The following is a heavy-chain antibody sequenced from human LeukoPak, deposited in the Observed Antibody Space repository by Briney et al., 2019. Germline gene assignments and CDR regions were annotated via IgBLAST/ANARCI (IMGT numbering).Heavy chain of an antibody. CDR3: AKDHAYSGYDSAPPYYFDY. Sequence: ETLSLTCTVSGGSISSSSYYWDWIRQPPGKGLEWVSAISGSGGSTYYADSVKGRFTISRDNSKNTLYLQMNSLRAEDTAVYYCAKDHAYSGYDSAPPYYFDYWGQGTLVTVSS. V-gene: IGHV3-23*01. J-gene: IGHJ4*02. D-gene: IGHD5-12*01. CDR1: GGSISSSSYY. CDR2: ISGSGGST.